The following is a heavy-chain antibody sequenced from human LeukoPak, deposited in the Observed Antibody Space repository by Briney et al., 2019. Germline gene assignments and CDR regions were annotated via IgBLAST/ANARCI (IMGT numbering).Heavy chain of an antibody. Sequence: GGSLRPSCAASGFTFSSYAMSWVRQAPGKGLEWVSAISGSGGSTYYADSVKGRFTISRDNSKNTLYLQMNSLRAEDTAVYYCAKGYCSGGSCYLNPFDYWGQGTLVTVSS. D-gene: IGHD2-15*01. CDR2: ISGSGGST. V-gene: IGHV3-23*01. J-gene: IGHJ4*02. CDR1: GFTFSSYA. CDR3: AKGYCSGGSCYLNPFDY.